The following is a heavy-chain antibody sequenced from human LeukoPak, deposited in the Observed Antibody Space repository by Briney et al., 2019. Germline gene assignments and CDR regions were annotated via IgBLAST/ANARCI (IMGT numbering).Heavy chain of an antibody. CDR3: ARGRGSGYSYGFNWFDP. CDR1: GGSISSYY. J-gene: IGHJ5*02. V-gene: IGHV4-59*01. D-gene: IGHD5-18*01. Sequence: SENLSFTCTVSGGSISSYYWSWIRQPPGKGVEWIGYIYYSGSTNYNPSLKSRVTISVDTSKNQFSLKLSSVTAADTAVYYCARGRGSGYSYGFNWFDPWGQGTLVTVSS. CDR2: IYYSGST.